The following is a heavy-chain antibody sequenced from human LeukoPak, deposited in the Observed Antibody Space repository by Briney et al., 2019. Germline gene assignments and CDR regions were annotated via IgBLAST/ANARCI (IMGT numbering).Heavy chain of an antibody. D-gene: IGHD5-12*01. Sequence: PGGSLRLSCAASGFTFSSYDMHWVRHATGKGLEWVSAIGTAGDTYYPGSVKGRFTISRENAKNSLYLQMNSLRAGDTAVYYCARGGWLRNAFDIWGQGTMVTVSS. CDR3: ARGGWLRNAFDI. J-gene: IGHJ3*02. CDR2: IGTAGDT. V-gene: IGHV3-13*01. CDR1: GFTFSSYD.